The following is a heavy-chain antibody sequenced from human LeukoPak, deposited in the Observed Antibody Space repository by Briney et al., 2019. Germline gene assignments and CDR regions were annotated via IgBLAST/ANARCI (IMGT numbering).Heavy chain of an antibody. Sequence: GGSLRLSCTASGFTLGDYAMSWVRQAPGKGLEWGGFIRSTAYGGTTEYAASVKGRFTISRDDSKSIAYLQMDSLKTEDTAVYYCTREAHYYDSSGTLDYWGQGTLVTVSS. V-gene: IGHV3-49*04. CDR1: GFTLGDYA. CDR3: TREAHYYDSSGTLDY. J-gene: IGHJ4*02. D-gene: IGHD3-22*01. CDR2: IRSTAYGGTT.